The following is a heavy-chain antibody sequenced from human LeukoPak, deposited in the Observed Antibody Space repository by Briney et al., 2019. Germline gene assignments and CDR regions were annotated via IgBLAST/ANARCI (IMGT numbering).Heavy chain of an antibody. D-gene: IGHD6-13*01. CDR1: GGSISSNSYY. CDR3: ARAYSSSWYFNWFDP. J-gene: IGHJ5*02. CDR2: ISYSGIT. V-gene: IGHV4-39*07. Sequence: SETLSLTCTVSGGSISSNSYYWGWIRQPPGKGLEWIGTISYSGITYYNPSLNSRVTISVETSKNQFSLKLSSVTAADTAVYYCARAYSSSWYFNWFDPWGQGTLVTVSS.